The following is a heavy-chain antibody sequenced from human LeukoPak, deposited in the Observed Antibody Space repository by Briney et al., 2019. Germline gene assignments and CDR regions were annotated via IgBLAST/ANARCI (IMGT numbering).Heavy chain of an antibody. V-gene: IGHV3-48*03. J-gene: IGHJ3*02. CDR1: GFTFSSYE. D-gene: IGHD3-22*01. CDR2: LSSRGSSI. Sequence: GGSLRLSCAASGFTFSSYEMNWVRQAPGKGLGWVSYLSSRGSSIYYADSVKGRFTIPRDNAKNSQYLQMNSLRAEDTAVYYCARVLGYYDSSTYYSPWAFDIWGQGTMVTVSS. CDR3: ARVLGYYDSSTYYSPWAFDI.